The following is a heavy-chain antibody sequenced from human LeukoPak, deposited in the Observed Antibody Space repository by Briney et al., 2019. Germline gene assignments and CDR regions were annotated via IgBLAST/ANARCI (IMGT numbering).Heavy chain of an antibody. CDR2: FNPKSGGT. CDR3: ARVTQTDYDFDY. V-gene: IGHV1-2*02. Sequence: ASVKVSCKASGFTFTAYYMHWMRQAPGQGPEYMGLFNPKSGGTDYAQKFQGRVTMTRDTSISTAYMELRSLRSDDTAVYYCARVTQTDYDFDYWGQGTLVTVSS. CDR1: GFTFTAYY. J-gene: IGHJ4*02. D-gene: IGHD4-17*01.